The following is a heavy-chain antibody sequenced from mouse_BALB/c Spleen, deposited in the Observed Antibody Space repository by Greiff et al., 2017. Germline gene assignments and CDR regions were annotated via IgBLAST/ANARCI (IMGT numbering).Heavy chain of an antibody. J-gene: IGHJ3*01. CDR3: TRSRGYLAWFAY. V-gene: IGHV1S81*02. D-gene: IGHD2-2*01. CDR1: GYTFTSYY. CDR2: INPSNGGT. Sequence: QVQLQQPGAELVKPGASVKLSCKASGYTFTSYYMFWVKQRPGQGLEWIGGINPSNGGTNFNEKFKSKATLTVDKSSSTAYMQLSSLTSEDSAVYYCTRSRGYLAWFAYWGQGTLVTVSA.